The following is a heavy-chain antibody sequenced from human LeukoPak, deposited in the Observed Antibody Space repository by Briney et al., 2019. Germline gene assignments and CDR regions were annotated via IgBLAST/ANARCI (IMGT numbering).Heavy chain of an antibody. Sequence: GGSLRLSCAASGFTFSSYGMHWVRQAPGKGLEWVAVIWYDDKYYADSVKGRFTISTDNSKNTLYLHMNNRRAEDTALYYCARGGGYCSSTRCYPRRQYYFDYWGQGTLVTVSS. CDR1: GFTFSSYG. D-gene: IGHD2-2*01. V-gene: IGHV3-33*01. CDR3: ARGGGYCSSTRCYPRRQYYFDY. J-gene: IGHJ4*02. CDR2: IWYDDK.